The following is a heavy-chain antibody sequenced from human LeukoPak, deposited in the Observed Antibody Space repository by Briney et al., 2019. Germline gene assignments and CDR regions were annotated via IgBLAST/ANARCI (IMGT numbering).Heavy chain of an antibody. CDR2: IIPIFGTA. J-gene: IGHJ6*02. CDR1: GGTFSSYA. CDR3: ARDGVAVAATRNYYYYGMDV. V-gene: IGHV1-69*13. Sequence: SVKVSCKASGGTFSSYAISWVRQAPGQGLEWMGGIIPIFGTANYAQKFQGRVTITADESTSTAYMELSSLRSEDTAVYYCARDGVAVAATRNYYYYGMDVRGQGTTVTVSS. D-gene: IGHD6-19*01.